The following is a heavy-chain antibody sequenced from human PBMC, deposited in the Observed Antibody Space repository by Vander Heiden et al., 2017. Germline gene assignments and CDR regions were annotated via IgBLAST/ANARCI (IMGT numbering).Heavy chain of an antibody. D-gene: IGHD2-15*01. J-gene: IGHJ4*02. V-gene: IGHV3-23*01. CDR3: ATPIVVVVAARGYFDY. Sequence: EVQLLESGGGLVQPGGSLRLSCAASGFTFRSYAMSWVRQAPGKGLEWVSAISGSGGSTYYADSVKGRFTISRDNSKNTLYLQMNSLRAEDTAVYYCATPIVVVVAARGYFDYWGQGTLVTVSS. CDR1: GFTFRSYA. CDR2: ISGSGGST.